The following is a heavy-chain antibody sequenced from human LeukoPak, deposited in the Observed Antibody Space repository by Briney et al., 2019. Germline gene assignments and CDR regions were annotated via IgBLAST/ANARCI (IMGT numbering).Heavy chain of an antibody. J-gene: IGHJ5*02. CDR2: INHSGSA. CDR1: GGSFSGYY. Sequence: SETLSLTCAVYGGSFSGYYWSWIRQPPGKGLEWIGEINHSGSANYNPSLKSRVTISVDKSKNQFSLKLSSVTAADTAVYYCARGLGHYGSGSYYTPWGQGTLVTVSS. D-gene: IGHD3-10*01. V-gene: IGHV4-34*01. CDR3: ARGLGHYGSGSYYTP.